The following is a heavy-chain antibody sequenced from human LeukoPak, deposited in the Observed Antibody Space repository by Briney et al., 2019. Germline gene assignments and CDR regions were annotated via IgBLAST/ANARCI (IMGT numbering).Heavy chain of an antibody. D-gene: IGHD2-15*01. Sequence: GGSLRLSCAASGFTFSNAWMSWVRQAPGKGLEWVGRIKSKTDGGTTDYAAPVKGRFTISRDDSKNTLYLQMNSLKTEDTAVYYCTTDRLVVVVAAIDYWGQGTLVTVSS. CDR1: GFTFSNAW. CDR2: IKSKTDGGTT. CDR3: TTDRLVVVVAAIDY. J-gene: IGHJ4*02. V-gene: IGHV3-15*01.